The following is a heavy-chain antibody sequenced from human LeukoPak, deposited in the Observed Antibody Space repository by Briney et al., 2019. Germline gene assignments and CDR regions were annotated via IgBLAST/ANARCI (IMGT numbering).Heavy chain of an antibody. J-gene: IGHJ4*02. CDR1: GGTFSSYA. CDR3: ARATGESSYDFWSGYPYYFDY. CDR2: IIPILGIA. V-gene: IGHV1-69*04. Sequence: SVKVSCKASGGTFSSYAISWVRQAPGQGLEWMGRIIPILGIANYAQKFQGRVTITADKSTSTAYMELSSLRSEDTAVYYCARATGESSYDFWSGYPYYFDYWGQGTLVTVSS. D-gene: IGHD3-3*01.